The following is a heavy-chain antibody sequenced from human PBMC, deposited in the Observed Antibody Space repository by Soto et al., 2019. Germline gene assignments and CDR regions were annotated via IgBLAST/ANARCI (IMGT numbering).Heavy chain of an antibody. CDR2: LYPSGSS. CDR1: GASVSSGGSHY. CDR3: ARAPDY. J-gene: IGHJ4*02. Sequence: QLHLQESGPGLVKPSETLSLTCSVSGASVSSGGSHYWGWIRQPPGQGLEWIGSLYPSGSSYYNPSLKNRVTISVDTSKNQFSLKLNSVTAADTAVYHCARAPDYWGQGTLVTVSS. V-gene: IGHV4-39*02.